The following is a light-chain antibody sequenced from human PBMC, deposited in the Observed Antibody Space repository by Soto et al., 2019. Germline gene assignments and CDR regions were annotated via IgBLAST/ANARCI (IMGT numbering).Light chain of an antibody. CDR2: LAS. CDR1: QAILNNY. V-gene: IGKV3-20*01. CDR3: QHFGTPPWT. Sequence: DIVLTQSPGTLSLSPGERATLSCRTSQAILNNYLAWFQQKPGQAPRLLIYLASNRAAGILDRFSGSGSGTDFTLTISRLEPEDFAVYYGQHFGTPPWTFGQGTKVEI. J-gene: IGKJ1*01.